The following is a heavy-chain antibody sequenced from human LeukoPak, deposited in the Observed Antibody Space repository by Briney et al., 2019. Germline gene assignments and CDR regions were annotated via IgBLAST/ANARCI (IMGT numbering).Heavy chain of an antibody. CDR2: VSISNTK. D-gene: IGHD3-10*01. CDR3: ARVGSGSYYKFSRIYYYYMDV. Sequence: HTGGSLRLSCAASGFTFSSYNMNWVRQAPGKGLEWISYVSISNTKYYADSVKGRFTISRDDAKNSLYLQMNSLRAEDTAVYYCARVGSGSYYKFSRIYYYYMDVWGKGTTVTISS. J-gene: IGHJ6*03. CDR1: GFTFSSYN. V-gene: IGHV3-48*01.